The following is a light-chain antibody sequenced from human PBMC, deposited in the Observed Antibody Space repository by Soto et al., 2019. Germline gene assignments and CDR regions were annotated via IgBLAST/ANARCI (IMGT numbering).Light chain of an antibody. CDR1: QSINFY. CDR3: QQSHTTPYT. J-gene: IGKJ5*01. Sequence: DIQMTQSPSSLSASVGDRVAITCRAIQSINFYLNWYQQRPGRAPKLLFYAASNLQRVVPSRFSGDGVGTHFTLTISGLQPDDFATYHCQQSHTTPYTFGQGTRQEIK. V-gene: IGKV1-39*01. CDR2: AAS.